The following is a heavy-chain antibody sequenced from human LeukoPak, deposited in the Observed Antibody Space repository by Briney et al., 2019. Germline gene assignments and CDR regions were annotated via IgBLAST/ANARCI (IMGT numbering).Heavy chain of an antibody. CDR1: GGTFSSYA. D-gene: IGHD3-3*01. CDR3: ARGSTIFGVVIAYYYYMDV. J-gene: IGHJ6*03. V-gene: IGHV1-69*13. Sequence: SVKVSCKASGGTFSSYAISRVRQAPGQGLEWMGGIIPIFGTANYAQKFQGRVTITADESTSTAYMELSSLRSEDTAVYYCARGSTIFGVVIAYYYYMDVWGKGTTVTVSS. CDR2: IIPIFGTA.